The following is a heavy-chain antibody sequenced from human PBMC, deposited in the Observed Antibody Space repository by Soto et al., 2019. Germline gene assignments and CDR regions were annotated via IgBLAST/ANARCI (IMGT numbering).Heavy chain of an antibody. CDR2: ISGSGGST. CDR1: GFTFSSYA. CDR3: AKDLDHYYDSSGYYYLWYFDY. D-gene: IGHD3-22*01. V-gene: IGHV3-23*01. Sequence: GGSLRLSCAASGFTFSSYAMSWVRQAPGKGLEWVSAISGSGGSTYYADSVKGRFTISRDNSKNTLYLQMNSLRAEDTAVYYCAKDLDHYYDSSGYYYLWYFDYWGQGTLVTVSS. J-gene: IGHJ4*02.